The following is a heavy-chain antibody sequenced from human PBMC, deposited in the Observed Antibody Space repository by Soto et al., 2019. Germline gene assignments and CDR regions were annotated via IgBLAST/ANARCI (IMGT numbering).Heavy chain of an antibody. Sequence: XGSLRLSCAASGFTFNSYAMSWVRQAPGTGLEWVSAISGSGGSTYYADSVKGRFTISRDNSKNTLYLQMNSLRAEDTAVYYCAKRHIVLMVYATWFDYWGQGTLVTVSS. CDR2: ISGSGGST. D-gene: IGHD2-8*01. CDR3: AKRHIVLMVYATWFDY. J-gene: IGHJ4*02. CDR1: GFTFNSYA. V-gene: IGHV3-23*01.